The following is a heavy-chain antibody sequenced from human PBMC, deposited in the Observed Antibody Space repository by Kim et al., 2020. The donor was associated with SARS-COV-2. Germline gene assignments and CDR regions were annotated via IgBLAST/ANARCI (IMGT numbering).Heavy chain of an antibody. Sequence: SQKFQDRVTITSETSANTAYMELRRLTTKDTAIYYCARDMDPTVYDYWGQGTLVTVSS. J-gene: IGHJ4*02. CDR3: ARDMDPTVYDY. D-gene: IGHD4-4*01. V-gene: IGHV1-3*01.